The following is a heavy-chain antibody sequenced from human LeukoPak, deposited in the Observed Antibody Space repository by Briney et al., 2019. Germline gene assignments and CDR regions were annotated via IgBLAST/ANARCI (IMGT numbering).Heavy chain of an antibody. CDR1: GGSISSGGYY. CDR3: ARAPIPDYFFDY. Sequence: PSQTLSLTCTVSGGSISSGGYYWSWIRQHPGKGLEWIGYIYYSGSTYYNPSLKSRVTISVDTSNNQFSLKLSSVTAADTAVYYCARAPIPDYFFDYWGQGTLVTVSS. V-gene: IGHV4-31*03. D-gene: IGHD2-21*02. CDR2: IYYSGST. J-gene: IGHJ4*02.